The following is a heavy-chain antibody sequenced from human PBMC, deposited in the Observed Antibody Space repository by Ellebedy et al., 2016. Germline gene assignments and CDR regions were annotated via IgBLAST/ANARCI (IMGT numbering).Heavy chain of an antibody. D-gene: IGHD4/OR15-4a*01. CDR3: ARHRVPGEV. CDR2: IKEDGSET. CDR1: GFSLTYYW. V-gene: IGHV3-7*03. J-gene: IGHJ6*02. Sequence: GESLKISCGASGFSLTYYWMNWVRQAPGKGLEWVANIKEDGSETYYVDSVKGRFTISRDNAKNSVYLQMNNLRGEDTAVYYLARHRVPGEVWGQGTTVTVSS.